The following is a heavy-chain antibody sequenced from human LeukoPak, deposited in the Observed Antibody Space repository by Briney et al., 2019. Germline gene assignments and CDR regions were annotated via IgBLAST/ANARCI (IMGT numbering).Heavy chain of an antibody. J-gene: IGHJ4*02. CDR2: INPSGGST. Sequence: ASVKVSCRASGYTFTSYYMHWVRQAPGQGLEWMGIINPSGGSTSYAQKLQGRVTMTRDTSTSTVYMELSSLRSEDTAVYYCARGAYYYDSSGYYPLHFDYWGQGTLVTVSS. V-gene: IGHV1-46*01. D-gene: IGHD3-22*01. CDR1: GYTFTSYY. CDR3: ARGAYYYDSSGYYPLHFDY.